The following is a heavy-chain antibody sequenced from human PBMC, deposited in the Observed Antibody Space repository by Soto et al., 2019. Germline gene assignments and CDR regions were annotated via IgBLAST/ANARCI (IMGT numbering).Heavy chain of an antibody. CDR3: ASQGIDGIAVAYVY. D-gene: IGHD6-19*01. V-gene: IGHV3-23*01. J-gene: IGHJ4*02. CDR2: ISGSGGST. Sequence: GGSLRLSCAASGFTFSSYAMSWVRQAPGKGLEWVSAISGSGGSTYYADSVKGRFTISRDNSKNTLYLQMNSLRAEDTAVYYCASQGIDGIAVAYVYWGQGTLVTVSS. CDR1: GFTFSSYA.